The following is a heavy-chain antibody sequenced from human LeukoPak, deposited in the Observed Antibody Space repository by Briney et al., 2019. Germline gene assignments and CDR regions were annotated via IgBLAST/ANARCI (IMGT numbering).Heavy chain of an antibody. V-gene: IGHV3-21*01. CDR2: SSSSGNYI. J-gene: IGHJ4*02. D-gene: IGHD6-13*01. Sequence: GGSLRLSCAASGFILRSYSMSWVRQAPGKGLEWVAFSSSSGNYIYYADSVKGRFIISRDNAKSSLDLQLNSLRAEDTALYYCARGQQLDYWGQGTLVTVSS. CDR1: GFILRSYS. CDR3: ARGQQLDY.